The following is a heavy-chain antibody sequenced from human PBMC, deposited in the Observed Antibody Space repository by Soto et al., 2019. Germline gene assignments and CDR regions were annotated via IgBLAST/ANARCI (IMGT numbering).Heavy chain of an antibody. D-gene: IGHD6-6*01. Sequence: ASVKVSCKASGYTFTSYDINWVRQATGQGLEWMGWMNPNSGNTGYAQKFQGRVTMTRNTSISTAYMELSSLRSEDTAVYYFAGARWGSSSSFYYWGVWDKETTVTVSS. J-gene: IGHJ6*03. CDR1: GYTFTSYD. CDR2: MNPNSGNT. CDR3: AGARWGSSSSFYYWGV. V-gene: IGHV1-8*01.